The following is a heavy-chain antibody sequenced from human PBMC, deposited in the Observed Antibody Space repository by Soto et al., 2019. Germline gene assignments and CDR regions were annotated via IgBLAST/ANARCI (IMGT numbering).Heavy chain of an antibody. CDR3: ARVTNIISRFSSRFAP. D-gene: IGHD3-3*01. Sequence: PSEILCLTCTVSWGTISSGDYHWSWIRQPPGKGLEWIGNIHNSGNIYYNPSLKSRLSISVDTSKNQFSLKLSSVTAADTAVYFCARVTNIISRFSSRFAPWGQGTLVTVSS. V-gene: IGHV4-30-4*01. CDR1: WGTISSGDYH. J-gene: IGHJ5*02. CDR2: IHNSGNI.